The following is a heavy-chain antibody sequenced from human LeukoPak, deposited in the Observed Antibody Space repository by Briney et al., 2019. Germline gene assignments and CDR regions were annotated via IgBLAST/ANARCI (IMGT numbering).Heavy chain of an antibody. CDR2: VYHSGAT. V-gene: IGHV4-4*02. CDR3: ARGEGYGSGTVHFDY. D-gene: IGHD3-10*01. Sequence: GTLSLTCTVSGGSISSSNWWSWVHQPPGKGPEWIGEVYHSGATNYNPSLRSRVIISADRSSNQFSLRLNSVTAADTAVFYCARGEGYGSGTVHFDYWGRGILVTVSS. CDR1: GGSISSSNW. J-gene: IGHJ4*02.